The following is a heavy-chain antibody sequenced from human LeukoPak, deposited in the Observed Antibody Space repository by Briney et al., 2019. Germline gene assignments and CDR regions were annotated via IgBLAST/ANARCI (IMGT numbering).Heavy chain of an antibody. CDR1: GGSISSGYYY. CDR2: MYTSGST. CDR3: TSAQQRYCTSSSCYIDLQVR. Sequence: PSETLSLTCTASGGSISSGYYYWIWIRQPAGKGLEWIGRMYTSGSTEYNPSLNSRVTISVDTSKNQFSLKLSSVTAADTAVYYCTSAQQRYCTSSSCYIDLQVRWGQGTLVTASS. V-gene: IGHV4-61*02. J-gene: IGHJ4*02. D-gene: IGHD2-2*02.